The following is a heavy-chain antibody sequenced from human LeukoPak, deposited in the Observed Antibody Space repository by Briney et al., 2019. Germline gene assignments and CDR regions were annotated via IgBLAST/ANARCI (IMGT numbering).Heavy chain of an antibody. CDR2: IYSDGSGGNI. CDR1: GFTVSSNY. Sequence: PGGSLRLSCAASGFTVSSNYMSWIRQAPGKGLEWVSVIYSDGSGGNIYYADSVKGRFTISRDNSKNTLYLQMNNLRAEDTAVYYCARDGRNSTNYNWFDPWGQGTLVTVSS. V-gene: IGHV3-53*01. J-gene: IGHJ5*02. D-gene: IGHD2/OR15-2a*01. CDR3: ARDGRNSTNYNWFDP.